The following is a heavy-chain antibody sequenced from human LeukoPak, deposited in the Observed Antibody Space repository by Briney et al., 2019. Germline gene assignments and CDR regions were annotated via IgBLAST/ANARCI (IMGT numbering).Heavy chain of an antibody. D-gene: IGHD5-18*01. Sequence: SETLSLTCAVYGGSFSGYYWSWIRQPPGKGLEWIGEINHSGSTNYNPSLKSRVTISVDTSKNQFSLKLSSVTAADTAVYYCARGGGYSYGPPFDYWVQGTLVTVSS. CDR2: INHSGST. J-gene: IGHJ4*02. CDR3: ARGGGYSYGPPFDY. CDR1: GGSFSGYY. V-gene: IGHV4-34*01.